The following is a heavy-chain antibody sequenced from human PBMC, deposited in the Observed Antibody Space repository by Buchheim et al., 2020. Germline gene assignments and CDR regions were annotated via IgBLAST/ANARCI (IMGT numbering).Heavy chain of an antibody. CDR2: TRNKANSYTT. V-gene: IGHV3-72*01. J-gene: IGHJ3*02. CDR3: ASGRYDILTGPIDAFDI. D-gene: IGHD3-9*01. CDR1: GFTFSDHY. Sequence: EVQLVESGGGLVQPGGSLRLSCAASGFTFSDHYMDWVRQAPGKGLEWVGRTRNKANSYTTEYAASVKGRFTISRDDSKNSLYLQMNSLKTEDTAVYYCASGRYDILTGPIDAFDIWGQGT.